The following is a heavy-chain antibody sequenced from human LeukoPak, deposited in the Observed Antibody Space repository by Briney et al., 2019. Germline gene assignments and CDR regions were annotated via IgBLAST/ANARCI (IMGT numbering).Heavy chain of an antibody. Sequence: ASVKVSCKASGYTFTGYYMNWVRQAPGQGLEWMGRINPSSGGTNYAQKFQGRVTMTRDTSISTAYMELSRLRSDDTAVYYCARCYDGKPGYCSGGSCHDFDYWGQGTLVTVSP. V-gene: IGHV1-2*06. CDR2: INPSSGGT. J-gene: IGHJ4*02. CDR3: ARCYDGKPGYCSGGSCHDFDY. CDR1: GYTFTGYY. D-gene: IGHD2-15*01.